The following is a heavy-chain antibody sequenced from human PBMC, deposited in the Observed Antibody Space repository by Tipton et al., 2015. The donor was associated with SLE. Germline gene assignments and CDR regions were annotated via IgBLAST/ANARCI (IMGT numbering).Heavy chain of an antibody. Sequence: TLSLTCTVSGGSISSSSYYWGWIRQPPGKGLEWIGTIYYSGTTYYSPSLKSRITISVDTSKNQFSLRLSSVTSADTAVYYCARLVMSGWIPFDYWGQGTLVTVSS. J-gene: IGHJ4*02. V-gene: IGHV4-39*01. D-gene: IGHD6-19*01. CDR1: GGSISSSSYY. CDR3: ARLVMSGWIPFDY. CDR2: IYYSGTT.